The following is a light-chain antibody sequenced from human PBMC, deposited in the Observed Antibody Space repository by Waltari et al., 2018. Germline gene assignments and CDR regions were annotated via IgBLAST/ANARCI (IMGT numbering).Light chain of an antibody. CDR1: QSLLHRNGYNS. CDR3: MEALQTPRT. Sequence: DIVMTQSPLSLPVTPGEPAPISCRSSQSLLHRNGYNSLEWYLQKPGQSPQLLIYRGSNRASGVPDRFSGSGSGTDFTLKISRVEAEDVGVYYCMEALQTPRTFGGGTKVEIK. V-gene: IGKV2-28*01. J-gene: IGKJ4*01. CDR2: RGS.